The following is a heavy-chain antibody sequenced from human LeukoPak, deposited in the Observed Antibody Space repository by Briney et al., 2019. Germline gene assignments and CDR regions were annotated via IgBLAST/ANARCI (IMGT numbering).Heavy chain of an antibody. Sequence: PGGSLRLSCAASGFTLSSYAMSWVRQAPGKALEWVSGISGSGGSTYYADSVKGRFTISRDNSKNTLYLQMNSLRAEDTAVYYCAKEIGYSGYDYGDYWGQGTLVTVSS. D-gene: IGHD5-12*01. V-gene: IGHV3-23*01. CDR2: ISGSGGST. J-gene: IGHJ4*02. CDR1: GFTLSSYA. CDR3: AKEIGYSGYDYGDY.